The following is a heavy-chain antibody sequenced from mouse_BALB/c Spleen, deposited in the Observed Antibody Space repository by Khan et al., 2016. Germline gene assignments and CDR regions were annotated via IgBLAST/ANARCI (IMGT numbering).Heavy chain of an antibody. CDR2: ISYSGST. Sequence: EVQLQESGPGLVKPSQSLSLTCTVTGYSITSGYGWNWIRQFPGNKLEWMGYISYSGSTNYNPSLKSRITITRDTSKNKVYRQLNSVTTEDTATYYCARTARIKYWGQGTTLTVSS. D-gene: IGHD1-2*01. J-gene: IGHJ2*01. CDR3: ARTARIKY. V-gene: IGHV3-2*02. CDR1: GYSITSGYG.